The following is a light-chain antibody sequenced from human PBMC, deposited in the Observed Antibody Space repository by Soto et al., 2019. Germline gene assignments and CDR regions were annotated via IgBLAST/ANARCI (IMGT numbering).Light chain of an antibody. J-gene: IGLJ2*01. V-gene: IGLV1-51*01. CDR1: RSNIGVKF. CDR3: GTWDNSLGGVV. Sequence: QSVLTQPPSVSAAPGQNVTISCSGSRSNIGVKFVSWYQQFPRRAPKLLIYDNSERPSGIPDRFSASKSGTSATLGITGLQTGDEADYYCGTWDNSLGGVVFGGGTKLTVL. CDR2: DNS.